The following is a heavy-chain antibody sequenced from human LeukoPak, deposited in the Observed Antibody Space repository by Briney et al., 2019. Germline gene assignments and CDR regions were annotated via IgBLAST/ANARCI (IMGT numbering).Heavy chain of an antibody. CDR2: ISGSGGST. CDR1: GFTFSSYG. D-gene: IGHD3-16*01. CDR3: ARGDLHFDY. Sequence: PGGSLRLSCAASGFTFSSYGMSWVRQAPGKGLEWVSAISGSGGSTYYADSVKGQFTISRDNSKNTLYLQMNSLRAEDTAVYYCARGDLHFDYWGQGTLVTVSS. J-gene: IGHJ4*02. V-gene: IGHV3-23*01.